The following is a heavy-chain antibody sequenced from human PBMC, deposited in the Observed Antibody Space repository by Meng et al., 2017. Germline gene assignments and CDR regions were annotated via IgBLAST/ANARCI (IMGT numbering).Heavy chain of an antibody. CDR2: INPSGGST. CDR1: GYTFTSYY. Sequence: ASVKVSCKASGYTFTSYYMHWVRQAPGQGLEWMGIINPSGGSTSYAQKFQGRVTMTRDTSTSTVYMELSSLRSEDTAVYYCARERGGTTSLDKPYYYYYGMDVWGQGTTVTVSS. D-gene: IGHD1-1*01. CDR3: ARERGGTTSLDKPYYYYYGMDV. J-gene: IGHJ6*02. V-gene: IGHV1-46*01.